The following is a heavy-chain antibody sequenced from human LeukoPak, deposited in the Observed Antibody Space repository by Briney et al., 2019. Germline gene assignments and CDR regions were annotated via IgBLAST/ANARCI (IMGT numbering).Heavy chain of an antibody. CDR2: INHSGST. V-gene: IGHV4-34*01. CDR3: ARHAYVDTAMVAWKTNYYYYGMDV. J-gene: IGHJ6*02. Sequence: PSETLSLTCAVHGGSFSGYYWSWIRQPPGKGLECIGEINHSGSTNYNPSLKSRVTISVDTSKNQFSLKLSSVTAADTAVYYCARHAYVDTAMVAWKTNYYYYGMDVWGQGTTVTVSS. D-gene: IGHD5-18*01. CDR1: GGSFSGYY.